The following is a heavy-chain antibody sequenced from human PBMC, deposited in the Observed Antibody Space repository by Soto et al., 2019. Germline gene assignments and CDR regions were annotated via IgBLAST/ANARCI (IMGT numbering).Heavy chain of an antibody. D-gene: IGHD2-21*02. CDR1: GFTFSSYG. Sequence: QVQLVESGGGVVQPGRSLRLSCAASGFTFSSYGMHWVRQAPGKGLEWVAVIWYDGSNKYYADSVKGRFTISRDNSKNTLYLQMNSLRAEDTAVYYCARGTAAGLHANWFDPWGQGTLVTVSS. J-gene: IGHJ5*02. CDR3: ARGTAAGLHANWFDP. V-gene: IGHV3-33*01. CDR2: IWYDGSNK.